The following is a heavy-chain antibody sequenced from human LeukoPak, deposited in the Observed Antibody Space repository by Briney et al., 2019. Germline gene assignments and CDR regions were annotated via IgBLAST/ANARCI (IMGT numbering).Heavy chain of an antibody. Sequence: GGSLRLSCTASGFTFGDYAMNWFRQAPGKGLEWVSFIRGKAYGGTTEYAASVKGRFTISRDDSKTIAYLQMNSLKTEDTAVYYCTRDGSGSYGGNRLFDYWGQGTLVTVSS. J-gene: IGHJ4*02. CDR3: TRDGSGSYGGNRLFDY. V-gene: IGHV3-49*03. CDR2: IRGKAYGGTT. CDR1: GFTFGDYA. D-gene: IGHD4-23*01.